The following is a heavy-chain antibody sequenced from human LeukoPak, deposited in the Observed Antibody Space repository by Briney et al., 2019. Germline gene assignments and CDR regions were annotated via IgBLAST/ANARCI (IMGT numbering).Heavy chain of an antibody. J-gene: IGHJ3*02. V-gene: IGHV4-34*01. CDR1: GGSFSGYV. CDR3: AKTPVVTLSAFDI. Sequence: SETLSLTCGVYGGSFSGYVWSWIRQPPGKGLQWIGEINYSGSTTYNPSLKSQVTISLDTSRNQFSLKLTSVTAADTAVYYCAKTPVVTLSAFDIWGQGTLVTVSS. D-gene: IGHD3-22*01. CDR2: INYSGST.